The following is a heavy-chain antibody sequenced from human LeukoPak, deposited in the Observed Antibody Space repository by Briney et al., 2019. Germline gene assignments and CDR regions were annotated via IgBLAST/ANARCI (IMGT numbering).Heavy chain of an antibody. CDR2: ISNGNT. J-gene: IGHJ5*02. CDR1: GFPFSRHA. CDR3: VREPGYCASVCLKSNWFDP. Sequence: PGGSLRLSCAASGFPFSRHAMSWVRQPPGKGLEWVSAISNGNTYYADSVRGRFTISRDDSKNTVYLQMNSLRDEDTALYYCVREPGYCASVCLKSNWFDPWGQGTLVTVSS. D-gene: IGHD2-21*02. V-gene: IGHV3-23*01.